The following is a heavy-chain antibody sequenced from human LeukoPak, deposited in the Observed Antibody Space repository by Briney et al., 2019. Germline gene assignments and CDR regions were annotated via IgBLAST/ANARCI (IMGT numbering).Heavy chain of an antibody. D-gene: IGHD3-16*01. Sequence: GGSLRLSCAASGFTFSSYAMSWVRQAPGKGLEWVANIKEDGSEKYYVDSVKGRFTISRDNAKNSVYLQMNSLRADDTAVYYCANEGGGAFDFWGQGTMVTVSS. CDR1: GFTFSSYA. CDR3: ANEGGGAFDF. J-gene: IGHJ3*01. V-gene: IGHV3-7*01. CDR2: IKEDGSEK.